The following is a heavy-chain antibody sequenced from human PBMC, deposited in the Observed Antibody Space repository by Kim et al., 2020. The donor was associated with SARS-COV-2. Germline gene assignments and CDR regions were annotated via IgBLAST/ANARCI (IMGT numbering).Heavy chain of an antibody. CDR3: AKDPLRHFDWSPGGMDV. J-gene: IGHJ6*02. CDR2: ISGSGASR. CDR1: GFMFSNYA. D-gene: IGHD3-9*01. V-gene: IGHV3-23*01. Sequence: GGSLRLSCAASGFMFSNYALSWVRQAPGKGLEWVSGISGSGASRFYADSVKGRVNISRDNSMNTLNLQMNSLRADDTAVYYCAKDPLRHFDWSPGGMDVWGQGTTVTVSS.